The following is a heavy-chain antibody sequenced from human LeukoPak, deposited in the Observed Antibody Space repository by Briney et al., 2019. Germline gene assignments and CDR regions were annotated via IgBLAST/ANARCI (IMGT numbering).Heavy chain of an antibody. V-gene: IGHV3-7*01. Sequence: GGSLRLSCVASGFTFSNFWMSWVRQAPGKGLEWVANIKQDGFEKYYVDSVRGRFTISRDNAKNSLSLQMNSQRAEDTAVYYCARDGCTSTTCSTLGGFSSWGQGTLVTVSS. CDR2: IKQDGFEK. J-gene: IGHJ5*02. D-gene: IGHD2-2*01. CDR1: GFTFSNFW. CDR3: ARDGCTSTTCSTLGGFSS.